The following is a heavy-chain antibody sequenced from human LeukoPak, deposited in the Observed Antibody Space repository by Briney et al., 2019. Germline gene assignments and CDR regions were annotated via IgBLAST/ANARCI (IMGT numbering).Heavy chain of an antibody. V-gene: IGHV1-18*01. D-gene: IGHD6-13*01. CDR1: GYTFTSCG. Sequence: ASVNVSCKASGYTFTSCGITWVRQAPGQGLEWMGWISAYNGNTNYAQKFQGRVTMTTDTSTSTAYMELRSLSSDDTAVYYCARKGIGMAPDFWGQGTLVTVSS. CDR2: ISAYNGNT. CDR3: ARKGIGMAPDF. J-gene: IGHJ4*02.